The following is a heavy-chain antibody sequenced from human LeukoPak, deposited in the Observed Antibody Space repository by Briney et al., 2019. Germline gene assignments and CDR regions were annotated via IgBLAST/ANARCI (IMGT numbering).Heavy chain of an antibody. J-gene: IGHJ4*02. Sequence: SETLSLTCIVSGGSIRSGSYYWGWVRQAPGKGLEWIGSIYYTGTTWYNPSLKSRVTVSVDTSKTQFSLRLSSVTAADMAVYYCAGQGGSYSFDFWGQGALVTVSS. CDR2: IYYTGTT. CDR1: GGSIRSGSYY. CDR3: AGQGGSYSFDF. V-gene: IGHV4-39*01. D-gene: IGHD1-26*01.